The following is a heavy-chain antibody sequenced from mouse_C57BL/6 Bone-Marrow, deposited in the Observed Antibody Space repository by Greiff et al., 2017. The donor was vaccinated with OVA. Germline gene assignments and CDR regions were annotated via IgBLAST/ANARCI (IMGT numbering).Heavy chain of an antibody. V-gene: IGHV1-69*01. CDR1: GYTFTSYW. Sequence: VQLQQPGAELVMPGASVKLSCKASGYTFTSYWMHWVKQRPGQGLEWIGEIDPSDSYTNYNQKFKGKSTLTVDKSSSTAYMQLSSLTSEDSAVXYCAREGVPFDYWGQGTTLTVSS. CDR2: IDPSDSYT. CDR3: AREGVPFDY. J-gene: IGHJ2*01.